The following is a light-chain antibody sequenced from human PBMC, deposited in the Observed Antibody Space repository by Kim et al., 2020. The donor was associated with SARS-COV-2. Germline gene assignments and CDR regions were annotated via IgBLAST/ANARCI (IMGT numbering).Light chain of an antibody. Sequence: DIQMTQSPSSLSASVGDRVTITCRASQGINNYLAWSQQKPGKAPKSLIYAASSLHSGVPSKFSGSGSGTDFTLTISSLQPEDSATYYCQQYNTYPFSFGQGTKLEI. CDR2: AAS. J-gene: IGKJ2*03. CDR1: QGINNY. CDR3: QQYNTYPFS. V-gene: IGKV1-16*02.